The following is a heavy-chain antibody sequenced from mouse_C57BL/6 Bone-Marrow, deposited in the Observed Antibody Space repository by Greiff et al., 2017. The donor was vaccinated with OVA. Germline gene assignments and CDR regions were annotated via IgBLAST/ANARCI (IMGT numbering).Heavy chain of an antibody. CDR3: ARRATAQATSWFAY. CDR2: INPNNGGT. CDR1: GYTFTDYN. V-gene: IGHV1-18*01. J-gene: IGHJ3*01. Sequence: EVQLQQSGPELVKPGASVKIPCKASGYTFTDYNMDWVKQSHGKSLEWIGDINPNNGGTIYNQKFKGKATLTVDKSSSTAYMELRSLTSEDTAVYYCARRATAQATSWFAYWGQGTLVTVSA. D-gene: IGHD3-2*02.